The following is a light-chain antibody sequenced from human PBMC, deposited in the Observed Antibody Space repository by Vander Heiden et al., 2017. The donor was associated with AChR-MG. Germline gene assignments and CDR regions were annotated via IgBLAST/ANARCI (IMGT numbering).Light chain of an antibody. CDR1: QSVSSNS. CDR3: QQYSSSYT. Sequence: EIVLTQSPGTLSLSPGERATLSCRASQSVSSNSLAWYQQKPGQAPRLLTYGASTRATGIPDRFSGSGSGTDFTLTISRLEPEDFAVYYCQQYSSSYTFGQGTKLEI. J-gene: IGKJ2*01. V-gene: IGKV3-20*01. CDR2: GAS.